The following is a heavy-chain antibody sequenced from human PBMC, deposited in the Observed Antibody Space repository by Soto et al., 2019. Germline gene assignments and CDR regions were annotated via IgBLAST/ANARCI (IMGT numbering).Heavy chain of an antibody. CDR3: ARKIWSGYSMSRYYYGMDV. Sequence: GASVKVSCKASGGTFSSYAISWVRQAPGQGLEWMGGIIPIFGTANYAQKFQGRVTITADESTSTAYMELSSLRSEDTAVYYCARKIWSGYSMSRYYYGMDVWGQGTTVTVSS. D-gene: IGHD3-3*01. CDR2: IIPIFGTA. J-gene: IGHJ6*02. CDR1: GGTFSSYA. V-gene: IGHV1-69*13.